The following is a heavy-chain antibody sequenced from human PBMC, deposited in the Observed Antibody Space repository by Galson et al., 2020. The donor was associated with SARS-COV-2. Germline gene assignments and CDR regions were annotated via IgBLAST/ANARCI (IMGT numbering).Heavy chain of an antibody. CDR3: AGEFRYDSTLYYFDY. V-gene: IGHV4-31*03. CDR1: GGSISSGGYY. Sequence: SETLSLTCTVSGGSISSGGYYWSWIRQHPGKGLEWIGYIYYSGSTYYNPSLKSRVTISVDTSKNQFSLKLSSVTAADTAVYYCAGEFRYDSTLYYFDYWGQGTLVTVSS. J-gene: IGHJ4*02. CDR2: IYYSGST. D-gene: IGHD3-22*01.